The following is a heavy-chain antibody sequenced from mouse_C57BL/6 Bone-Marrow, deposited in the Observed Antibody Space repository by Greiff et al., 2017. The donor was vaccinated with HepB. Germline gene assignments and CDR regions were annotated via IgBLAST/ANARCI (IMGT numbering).Heavy chain of an antibody. D-gene: IGHD1-1*01. Sequence: EVQLVESGGGLVQPGGSLKLSCAASGFTFSDYYMYWVRQTPEKRLEWVAYISNGGGSTYYPDTVKGRFTISRDNAKNTLYLQMSRLKSEDTAMYYCARPRHYYGSSWAYWGQGTLVTVSA. CDR1: GFTFSDYY. J-gene: IGHJ3*01. CDR3: ARPRHYYGSSWAY. CDR2: ISNGGGST. V-gene: IGHV5-12*01.